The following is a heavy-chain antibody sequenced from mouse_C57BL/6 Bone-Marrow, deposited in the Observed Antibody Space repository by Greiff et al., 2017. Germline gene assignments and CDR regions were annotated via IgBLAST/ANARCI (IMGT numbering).Heavy chain of an antibody. D-gene: IGHD2-12*01. Sequence: QVQLLQPGPELVMPGAPVKLSCKVSGYSFTSYWLHWGKQRPRQGLGWIGEIDPSDSYTNYNRRIKGKSTLTVDKSSSTAYMQHSSLTSEDSAVYDCAGATTDGWGQGTTLTVSS. V-gene: IGHV1-69*01. J-gene: IGHJ2*01. CDR2: IDPSDSYT. CDR3: AGATTDG. CDR1: GYSFTSYW.